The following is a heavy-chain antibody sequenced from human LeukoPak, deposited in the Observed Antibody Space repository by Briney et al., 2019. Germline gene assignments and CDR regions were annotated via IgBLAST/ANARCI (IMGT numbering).Heavy chain of an antibody. J-gene: IGHJ4*02. D-gene: IGHD3-3*01. CDR1: GFTFSTSG. CDR3: ARAQNDFWSGYFDY. CDR2: IKKDGSEK. V-gene: IGHV3-7*04. Sequence: GGSLRLSCAASGFTFSTSGMNWVRQAPGKGLEWVTNIKKDGSEKFYVDSVKGRFSISRDNTKNSLYLQMNSLRAEDTAVYYCARAQNDFWSGYFDYWGQGILVTVSS.